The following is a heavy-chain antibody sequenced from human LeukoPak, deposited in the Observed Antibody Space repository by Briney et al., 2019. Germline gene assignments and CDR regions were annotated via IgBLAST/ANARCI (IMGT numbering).Heavy chain of an antibody. D-gene: IGHD4-11*01. Sequence: SGGSLRLSCAASGLILSSYGIHWVRQAPGKGLEWVAVIWYDGTNIYYGDSVKGRFSISRDNSKNTVYLQMDSLRAEDTAVYYCARDAGGAFGNYVNYFDYWGQGTLVTVSS. CDR3: ARDAGGAFGNYVNYFDY. J-gene: IGHJ4*02. CDR2: IWYDGTNI. V-gene: IGHV3-33*01. CDR1: GLILSSYG.